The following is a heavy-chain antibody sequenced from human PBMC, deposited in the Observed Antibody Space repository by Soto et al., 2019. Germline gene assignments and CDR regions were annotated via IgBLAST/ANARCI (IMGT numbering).Heavy chain of an antibody. CDR3: ARAGRDYDILTGYSDV. V-gene: IGHV3-33*01. CDR2: IWYDGSNK. D-gene: IGHD3-9*01. J-gene: IGHJ6*02. Sequence: QVQLVESGGGVVQPGRSLRLSCAASGFTFSIYGMHWVRQAPGKGPEWVTIIWYDGSNKYYADSVKGRFTISRDNSKNTLYLQMNSLRAEDTAVYYCARAGRDYDILTGYSDVWGQGTTVTVSS. CDR1: GFTFSIYG.